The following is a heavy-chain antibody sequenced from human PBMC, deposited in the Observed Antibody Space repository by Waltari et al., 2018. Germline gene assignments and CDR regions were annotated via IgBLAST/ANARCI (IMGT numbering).Heavy chain of an antibody. V-gene: IGHV3-23*01. J-gene: IGHJ4*02. CDR1: GVTFSSYA. CDR3: VKDRWAAAAFDY. Sequence: EVQLLESGGGLVQPGGSLRLSCAASGVTFSSYAMSWVRQAPGKGPEWFSLITGSGGSTYYADSVKGRFTISRDNSKNTMYLQMNSLRAEDTAVYYCVKDRWAAAAFDYWGQGTLVTVSS. CDR2: ITGSGGST. D-gene: IGHD6-13*01.